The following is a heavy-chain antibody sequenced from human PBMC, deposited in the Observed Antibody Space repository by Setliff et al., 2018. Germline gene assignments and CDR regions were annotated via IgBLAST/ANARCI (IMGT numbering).Heavy chain of an antibody. J-gene: IGHJ6*03. CDR3: TTGTNYFGSGSTSHLFYMDV. CDR1: GFTFGNAW. Sequence: PGGSLRLSCAASGFTFGNAWMSWVRQAPGKGLEWVGRIKSKTDGGTTDYAAPVKGRFTISRDDSTNTLYLHMNSLTTEDTGVYYCTTGTNYFGSGSTSHLFYMDVWGKGTTVTVSS. CDR2: IKSKTDGGTT. V-gene: IGHV3-15*01. D-gene: IGHD3-10*01.